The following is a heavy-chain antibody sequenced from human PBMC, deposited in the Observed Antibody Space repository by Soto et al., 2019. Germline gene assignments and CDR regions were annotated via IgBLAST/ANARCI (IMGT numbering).Heavy chain of an antibody. V-gene: IGHV3-23*01. J-gene: IGHJ4*02. CDR2: ISRSGRGSA. Sequence: EVQLLESGGALVQPGGSLRLSCAASGFTFNSYVMTWVRQAPGEGLEWVSSISRSGRGSAYYADSVKGRFTISRDNSENTLFLQMNNLRDEDTALYYCARGHYLDSSDYWVANLPFDHWGLGTLVTVSS. CDR3: ARGHYLDSSDYWVANLPFDH. D-gene: IGHD3-22*01. CDR1: GFTFNSYV.